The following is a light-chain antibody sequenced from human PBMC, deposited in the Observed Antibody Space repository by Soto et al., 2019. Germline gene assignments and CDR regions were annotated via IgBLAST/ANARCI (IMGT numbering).Light chain of an antibody. Sequence: EIVLTQSPATLSLSPGERATLSCRASQSVSSYLAWYQQKPGQAPRLLIYDASNRATGIPARFSGSGSGTDFTLTISSLEPEDLAVDYCQQRSNWPRLTFGQGTRLEIK. J-gene: IGKJ5*01. CDR2: DAS. V-gene: IGKV3-11*01. CDR3: QQRSNWPRLT. CDR1: QSVSSY.